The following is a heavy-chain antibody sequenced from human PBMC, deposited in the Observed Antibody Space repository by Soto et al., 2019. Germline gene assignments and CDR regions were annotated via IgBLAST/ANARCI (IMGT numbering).Heavy chain of an antibody. J-gene: IGHJ4*02. V-gene: IGHV4-39*01. CDR2: IYYSGTT. CDR1: GGGISSSSSY. D-gene: IGHD2-2*01. Sequence: SESLSLTCTVSGGGISSSSSYGGWIRQPPGKRLEWIGDIYYSGTTSYSPSLKCRLTFSVGRSRHQFSLNLGSVTAADTAVDSCARVTPSSTSSNYFGSWGQGALVTVCS. CDR3: ARVTPSSTSSNYFGS.